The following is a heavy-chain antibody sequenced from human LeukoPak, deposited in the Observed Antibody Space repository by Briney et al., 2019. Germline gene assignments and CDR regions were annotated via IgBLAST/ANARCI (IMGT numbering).Heavy chain of an antibody. D-gene: IGHD3-22*01. CDR1: GFTFSSYW. Sequence: GGSLRLSCAASGFTFSSYWMSWVRQAPGKGLEWVANIKQDGSEKYYVDSVKGRFTISKDNAKNSLYLQMNSLRAEDTAVYYCASFDSTGYRYYFDYWGQGTLVTVSS. CDR2: IKQDGSEK. J-gene: IGHJ4*02. V-gene: IGHV3-7*01. CDR3: ASFDSTGYRYYFDY.